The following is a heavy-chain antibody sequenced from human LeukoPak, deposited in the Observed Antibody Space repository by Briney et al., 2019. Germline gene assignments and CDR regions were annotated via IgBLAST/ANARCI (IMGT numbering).Heavy chain of an antibody. CDR3: ARDPLGGDILLTGVLGY. CDR1: GYTFTGYG. D-gene: IGHD3-16*01. CDR2: ISAYNGNT. Sequence: ASVKVSCKASGYTFTGYGISWVRQAPGQGLKWMGWISAYNGNTNYAQKLQGRVTMTTDTSTSTAYMELRSLRSDDTAVYYCARDPLGGDILLTGVLGYWGQGTLVTVSS. V-gene: IGHV1-18*04. J-gene: IGHJ4*02.